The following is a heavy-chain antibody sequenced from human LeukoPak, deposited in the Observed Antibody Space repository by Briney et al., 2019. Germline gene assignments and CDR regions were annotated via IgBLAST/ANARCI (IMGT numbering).Heavy chain of an antibody. CDR1: GGSIKNGNYY. J-gene: IGHJ6*03. Sequence: SETLSLTCGVSGGSIKNGNYYWAWIRQPPGKGLEWIGYIYYSGSTNYNPSLKSRVTISVDTSKNQFSLKLSSVTAADTAVYYCARSRSGVNSWYHKGYYYYYMDVWGKGTTVTVSS. CDR3: ARSRSGVNSWYHKGYYYYYMDV. D-gene: IGHD6-13*01. CDR2: IYYSGST. V-gene: IGHV4-61*01.